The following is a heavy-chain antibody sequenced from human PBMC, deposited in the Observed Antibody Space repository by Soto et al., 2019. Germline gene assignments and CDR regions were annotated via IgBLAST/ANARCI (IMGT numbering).Heavy chain of an antibody. D-gene: IGHD1-26*01. Sequence: QITLKESGPTLVKPTQTLTLTCTFSGFSLSTSGVGVGWIRQPPGKALEWLALIYWDNDNRYSPSLKSRFTITKDTSKNQVVLTMANMDPVDTATYYCAHRRRIVGASSAFDIWGQGTMVTVSS. J-gene: IGHJ3*02. CDR2: IYWDNDN. CDR1: GFSLSTSGVG. V-gene: IGHV2-5*02. CDR3: AHRRRIVGASSAFDI.